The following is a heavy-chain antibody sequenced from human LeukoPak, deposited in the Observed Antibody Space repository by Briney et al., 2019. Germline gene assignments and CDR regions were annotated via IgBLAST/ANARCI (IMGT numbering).Heavy chain of an antibody. CDR2: IWYDGSNK. CDR1: GFTVSGKF. Sequence: GGSLRLSCAVSGFTVSGKFMSWVRQAPGKGLEWVAVIWYDGSNKYYADSVKGRFTISRDNSKNTLYLQMNSLRAEDTAVYYCARDPALLDYWGQGTLVTVSS. V-gene: IGHV3-33*08. CDR3: ARDPALLDY. J-gene: IGHJ4*02.